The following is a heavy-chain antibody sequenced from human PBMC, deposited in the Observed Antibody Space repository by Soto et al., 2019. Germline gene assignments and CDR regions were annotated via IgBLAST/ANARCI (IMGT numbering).Heavy chain of an antibody. Sequence: ASVKVSCKASGYTFTSYGISWVRQAPRQGLEWMGWISAYNGNTNYAQKLQGRVTMTTDTSTSTAYMELRSLRSDDTAVYYCARVPTPHYVILTGYLGIPFDYWGQGTLVTVSS. J-gene: IGHJ4*02. D-gene: IGHD3-9*01. V-gene: IGHV1-18*01. CDR2: ISAYNGNT. CDR3: ARVPTPHYVILTGYLGIPFDY. CDR1: GYTFTSYG.